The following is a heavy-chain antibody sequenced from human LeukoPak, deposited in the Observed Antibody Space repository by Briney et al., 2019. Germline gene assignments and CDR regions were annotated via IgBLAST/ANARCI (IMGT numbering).Heavy chain of an antibody. CDR2: INHSGST. CDR3: ARDPVVVPAILNNYYYYYGMDV. D-gene: IGHD2-2*01. CDR1: GGSFSGYY. J-gene: IGHJ6*02. Sequence: SETLSLTCAVYGGSFSGYYWSWIRQPPGKGLEWIGEINHSGSTNYNPSLKSRVTISVDTSKNQFSLKLSSVTAADTAVYYCARDPVVVPAILNNYYYYYGMDVWGQGTTVTVSS. V-gene: IGHV4-34*01.